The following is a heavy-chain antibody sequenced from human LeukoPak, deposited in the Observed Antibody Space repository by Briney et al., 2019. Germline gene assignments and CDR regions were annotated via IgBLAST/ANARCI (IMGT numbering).Heavy chain of an antibody. CDR1: RFTFGNSW. CDR2: INADGSTA. Sequence: GGSLRLSCAASRFTFGNSWVHWVRQAPGKGLVWVSLINADGSTATHADSVKGRFTISRDNARNTLSLQMNSLTIEDTAVYYCVVVVEPPDSDGFDVWGQGTMITVSS. V-gene: IGHV3-74*01. J-gene: IGHJ3*01. D-gene: IGHD1-14*01. CDR3: VVVVEPPDSDGFDV.